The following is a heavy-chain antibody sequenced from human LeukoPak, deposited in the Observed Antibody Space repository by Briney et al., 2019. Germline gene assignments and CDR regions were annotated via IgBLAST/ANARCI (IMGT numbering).Heavy chain of an antibody. J-gene: IGHJ3*02. V-gene: IGHV1-46*01. Sequence: GASVKVSCKASGYTFTSYYMHWVRQAPGQGLEWMGIINPSGGSTSYAQKFQGRVTMTRDTSTSTVYMELSSLRSEDTAVYYCARDRSFTTIGGNYAFGIWGQGTMVTVSS. CDR2: INPSGGST. D-gene: IGHD3-22*01. CDR1: GYTFTSYY. CDR3: ARDRSFTTIGGNYAFGI.